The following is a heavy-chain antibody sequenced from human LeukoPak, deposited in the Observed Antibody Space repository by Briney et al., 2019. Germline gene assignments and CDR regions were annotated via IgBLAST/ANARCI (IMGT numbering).Heavy chain of an antibody. J-gene: IGHJ4*02. CDR3: ASDGYSGSYRGSYY. V-gene: IGHV1-69*04. Sequence: SVKVSCQSSGCTFSSYAISWLRQAPGQGLEWMGRIIPIFGIANYAQKFQGRVTITADKSTSTAYMELSSLRSEDTAVYYCASDGYSGSYRGSYYWGQGTLVTVSS. CDR1: GCTFSSYA. D-gene: IGHD1-26*01. CDR2: IIPIFGIA.